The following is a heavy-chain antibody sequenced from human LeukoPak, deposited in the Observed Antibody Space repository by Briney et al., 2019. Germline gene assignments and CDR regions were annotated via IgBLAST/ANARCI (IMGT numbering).Heavy chain of an antibody. Sequence: ASVKVSCKVSGYTLTELSMHWVRQGPGKGLEWMGGFDPEDGETIYAQKFQGRVTMTRDTSTSTVYMELSSLRSEDTAVYYCARDLPIYYDSSGPLDYWGQGTLVTVSS. J-gene: IGHJ4*02. CDR2: FDPEDGET. V-gene: IGHV1-24*01. CDR3: ARDLPIYYDSSGPLDY. CDR1: GYTLTELS. D-gene: IGHD3-22*01.